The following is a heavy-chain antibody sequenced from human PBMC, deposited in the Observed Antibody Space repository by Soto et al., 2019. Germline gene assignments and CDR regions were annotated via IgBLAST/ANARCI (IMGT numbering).Heavy chain of an antibody. V-gene: IGHV3-7*03. Sequence: GGSLRLSCAAPGFTFSSFWVGWVRPSPGEGLEWVASMNQHGSDIQYVDSVRGRFTISRDNARNLLYLQMNNLRVEDTAIYYCATDTYCPATCYRGHGNWGQGTLVTVSS. CDR1: GFTFSSFW. CDR3: ATDTYCPATCYRGHGN. J-gene: IGHJ4*02. D-gene: IGHD2-8*02. CDR2: MNQHGSDI.